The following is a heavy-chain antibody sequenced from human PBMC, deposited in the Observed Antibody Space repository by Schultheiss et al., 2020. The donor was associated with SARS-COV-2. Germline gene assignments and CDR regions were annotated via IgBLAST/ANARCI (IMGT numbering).Heavy chain of an antibody. D-gene: IGHD6-6*01. CDR3: TRRTSSSVY. J-gene: IGHJ1*01. CDR1: GGSISSTNW. Sequence: SETLSLTCVVSGGSISSTNWWSWVRQPPGKGLEWIGEIYHSGSTNYNPSLKSRVTISVIMSKNQTAADTAVYYCTRRTSSSVYWGQGTLVTVSS. CDR2: IYHSGST. V-gene: IGHV4-4*02.